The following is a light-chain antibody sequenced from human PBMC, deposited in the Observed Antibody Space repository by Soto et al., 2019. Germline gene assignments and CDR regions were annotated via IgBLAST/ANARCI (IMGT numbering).Light chain of an antibody. CDR3: QSYDSSLGV. V-gene: IGLV1-40*01. CDR1: SSNIVAGYD. CDR2: GNS. J-gene: IGLJ1*01. Sequence: QSALTQPPSVSGAPGQRVTISCTGSSSNIVAGYDVHWYQQLPGTAPKLLIYGNSNRPSGVPDRFSGSKSGTSASLAITGLQAEDEADYYCQSYDSSLGVFGTGTKLTVL.